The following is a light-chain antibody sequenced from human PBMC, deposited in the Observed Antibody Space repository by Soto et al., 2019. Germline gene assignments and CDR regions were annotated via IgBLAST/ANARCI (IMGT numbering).Light chain of an antibody. V-gene: IGKV3-11*01. Sequence: LLTQSPATLSLSPGERATLSCRASQTVSSQLAWYQQKPGQAPRLLIYDASKRATGVPGRFSGSGSGTYFTLTISSLETDEFGVYYCQQRSSWPTFGQGTRVEIK. CDR3: QQRSSWPT. CDR1: QTVSSQ. CDR2: DAS. J-gene: IGKJ1*01.